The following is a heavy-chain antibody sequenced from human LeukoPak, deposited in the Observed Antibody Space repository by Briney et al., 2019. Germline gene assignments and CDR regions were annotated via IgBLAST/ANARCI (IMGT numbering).Heavy chain of an antibody. V-gene: IGHV3-13*01. Sequence: GGSLRLSCAASGFTFSNYDMHWVRQATGKGLEWVSGIGTAGDIYYAGSVKGRFTISRENAKNSLYLQMSSLRAGDTAVYYCARDRGRYHMDVWGKGTTVTISS. CDR1: GFTFSNYD. J-gene: IGHJ6*03. D-gene: IGHD6-25*01. CDR2: IGTAGDI. CDR3: ARDRGRYHMDV.